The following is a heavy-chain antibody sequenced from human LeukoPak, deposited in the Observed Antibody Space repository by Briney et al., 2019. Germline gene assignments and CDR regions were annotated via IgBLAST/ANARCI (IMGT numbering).Heavy chain of an antibody. D-gene: IGHD1-1*01. V-gene: IGHV3-30*18. J-gene: IGHJ4*02. CDR3: AKSPYRWNYYFDY. CDR2: ISYDGSNK. Sequence: GGSLRLSCAASGFTFSSYGMHWVRQAPGKGLEWVAVISYDGSNKYYADSVKGRFTISRDNSKNTLYLQMNSLRAEDTAVYYCAKSPYRWNYYFDYWGQGTLVTVSS. CDR1: GFTFSSYG.